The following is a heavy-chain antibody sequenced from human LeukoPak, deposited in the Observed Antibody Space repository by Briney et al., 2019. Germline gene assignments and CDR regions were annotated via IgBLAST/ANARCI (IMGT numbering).Heavy chain of an antibody. Sequence: ASVRVSCKASGFVFTSYGFTWVRQAPGQGLEWMGWISANDGKTHYSEKHQGRVTMSTDTVTSTAYMELRSLRSDDTAVYYCARELHVERDDYWGQGTLVTVSS. D-gene: IGHD1-1*01. CDR1: GFVFTSYG. CDR2: ISANDGKT. J-gene: IGHJ4*02. V-gene: IGHV1-18*01. CDR3: ARELHVERDDY.